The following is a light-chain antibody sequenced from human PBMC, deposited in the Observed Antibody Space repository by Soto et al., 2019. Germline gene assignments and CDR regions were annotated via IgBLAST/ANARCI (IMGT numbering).Light chain of an antibody. V-gene: IGKV1-39*01. J-gene: IGKJ2*01. CDR1: QSISGY. CDR2: AAS. Sequence: DIQMTQSPSSLSASVGDRVTLTCRASQSISGYLNWYQQKPGTAPTILISAASGLQSGVPSRFSGSGSGTDFTLTISSLQPEDFATYYCQQSYSSPSTFGQGTKLDIK. CDR3: QQSYSSPST.